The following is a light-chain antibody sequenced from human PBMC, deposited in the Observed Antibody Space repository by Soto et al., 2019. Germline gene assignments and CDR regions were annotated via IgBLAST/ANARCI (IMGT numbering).Light chain of an antibody. CDR2: WAS. J-gene: IGKJ4*01. Sequence: DIVMTQTPDSLAVSLGERATINCKSSQSVLYNSKNYLAWYQQKPGQPPKVIMYWASTREFGVPDRFSGSGSGTDFTLTITNVQAEDVAFYYCQQFYSTPLIFGGGTKVEIK. CDR1: QSVLYNSKNY. V-gene: IGKV4-1*01. CDR3: QQFYSTPLI.